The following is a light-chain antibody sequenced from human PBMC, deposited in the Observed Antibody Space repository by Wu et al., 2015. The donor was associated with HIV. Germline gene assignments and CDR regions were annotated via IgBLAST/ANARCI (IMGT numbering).Light chain of an antibody. J-gene: IGKJ1*01. Sequence: YQQNHGKPLDPDGIRHPSWKWGPSRFSGSGYGTDFTLTISSLQPDDFATYYCQQYNSWTFGQGTRVEIK. V-gene: IGKV1-5*01. CDR2: RHP. CDR3: QQYNSWT.